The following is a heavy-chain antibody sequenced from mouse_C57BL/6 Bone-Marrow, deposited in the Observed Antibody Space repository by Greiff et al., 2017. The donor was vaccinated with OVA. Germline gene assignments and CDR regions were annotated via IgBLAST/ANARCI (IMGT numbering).Heavy chain of an antibody. V-gene: IGHV5-6*02. Sequence: EVKVEESGGDLVKPGGSLKLSCAASGFTFSSYGMSWVRQPPDKRLEWVATISSGGSYTYYPDSVKGRFTISSYNAKNPLYLQMSSLKSEDTAMYYCARQPDYYGSSRYAMDYWGQGTSDTVSS. CDR1: GFTFSSYG. J-gene: IGHJ4*01. D-gene: IGHD1-1*01. CDR2: ISSGGSYT. CDR3: ARQPDYYGSSRYAMDY.